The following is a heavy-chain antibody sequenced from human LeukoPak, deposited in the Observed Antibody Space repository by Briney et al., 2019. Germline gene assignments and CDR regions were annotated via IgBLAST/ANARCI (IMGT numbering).Heavy chain of an antibody. CDR3: ARDGSSRSSYYYGMDV. CDR2: IIPIFGTA. CDR1: GGTFSSYA. J-gene: IGHJ6*02. D-gene: IGHD6-13*01. Sequence: SVEVSCKASGGTFSSYAISWVRQAPGQGLEWMGGIIPIFGTANYAQKFQGRVTITADESTSTAYMELSSLRSEDTAVYYCARDGSSRSSYYYGMDVWGQGTTVTVSS. V-gene: IGHV1-69*01.